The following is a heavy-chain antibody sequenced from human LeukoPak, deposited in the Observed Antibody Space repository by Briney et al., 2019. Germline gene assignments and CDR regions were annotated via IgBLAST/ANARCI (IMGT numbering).Heavy chain of an antibody. Sequence: ASVKVSSKASGYTFTGYYMHWVRQAPGQGLEWMGWINPNSGGTNYAQKFQGRVTMTRDTSISTAYMELSRLRSDDTAVYYCARGYYYDSSGYYHWGERTLVTVSS. CDR1: GYTFTGYY. V-gene: IGHV1-2*02. CDR3: ARGYYYDSSGYYH. CDR2: INPNSGGT. D-gene: IGHD3-22*01. J-gene: IGHJ4*02.